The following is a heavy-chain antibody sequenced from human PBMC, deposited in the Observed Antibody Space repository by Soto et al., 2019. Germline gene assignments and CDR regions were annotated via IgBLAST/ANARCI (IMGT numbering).Heavy chain of an antibody. Sequence: QVQLVQSGSVVKKPGPSVTVSCKASGGTLSFFAVSWVRQAPGRGLEWMGGIIPIFGTAEYAQKFQGRVIFTADESTSTDHMELRRLKSEDTAVYYCARDPQHYDASGYFEAPHGLDVWGQGTTVTVSS. D-gene: IGHD3-22*01. J-gene: IGHJ6*02. CDR3: ARDPQHYDASGYFEAPHGLDV. CDR1: GGTLSFFA. V-gene: IGHV1-69*01. CDR2: IIPIFGTA.